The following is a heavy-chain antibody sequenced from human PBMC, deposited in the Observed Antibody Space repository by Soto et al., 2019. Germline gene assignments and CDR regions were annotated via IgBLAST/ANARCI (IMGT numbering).Heavy chain of an antibody. J-gene: IGHJ4*02. V-gene: IGHV3-74*01. Sequence: EVQLVESGGGLVQPGESLRLSCAAFGFTFRSYWMHWVRQGPGKGVVWVSRIKSDGTSTTYADSVRGRFTISRDNAKNTLYLQMNSLRAEDTAVYYCARGIALAGFDCWGQGTLVTVSS. CDR1: GFTFRSYW. CDR3: ARGIALAGFDC. CDR2: IKSDGTST. D-gene: IGHD6-19*01.